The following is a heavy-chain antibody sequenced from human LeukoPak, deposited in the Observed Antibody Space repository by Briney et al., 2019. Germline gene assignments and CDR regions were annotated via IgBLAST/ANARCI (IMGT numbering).Heavy chain of an antibody. CDR3: ARDSAAARTRPVLDY. V-gene: IGHV3-30*04. CDR1: GFTFSSYA. J-gene: IGHJ4*02. D-gene: IGHD2-2*01. Sequence: GRSLRLSCAASGFTFSSYAMHWVRQAPGKGLEWVAVISYDGSNKYYADSVKGRFTISRDNSKNTPYLQMNSLRAEDTAVYYCARDSAAARTRPVLDYWGQGTLVTVPS. CDR2: ISYDGSNK.